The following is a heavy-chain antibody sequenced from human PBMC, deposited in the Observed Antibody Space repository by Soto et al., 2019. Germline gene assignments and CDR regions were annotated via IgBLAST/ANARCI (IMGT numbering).Heavy chain of an antibody. CDR2: ISAYNGNT. J-gene: IGHJ4*02. CDR3: ARDRGGGRAAQTDY. D-gene: IGHD2-15*01. V-gene: IGHV1-18*01. Sequence: QVQLVQSGAEVKKPGASVKVSCKASGYTFTSYGISWVRQAPGQGLEWMGWISAYNGNTNYAQKLQGRVTMTTDTTTSQAEQGVGGLRSDDTAGYYWARDRGGGRAAQTDYWGQGTLVTVSS. CDR1: GYTFTSYG.